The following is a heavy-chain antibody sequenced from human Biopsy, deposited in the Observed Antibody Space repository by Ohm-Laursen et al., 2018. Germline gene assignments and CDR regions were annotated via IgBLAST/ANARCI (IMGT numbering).Heavy chain of an antibody. D-gene: IGHD2/OR15-2a*01. J-gene: IGHJ6*02. Sequence: SVKVSCKASGGTLITYAISWVRQAPGQGLEWMGRIIPILHVPTYAQSFQGRVTISADKSTSTAYMELSGLRSEDTAVYYCARATNSTGWPYHYFYGMDVWGQGTTVTVSS. CDR3: ARATNSTGWPYHYFYGMDV. CDR1: GGTLITYA. V-gene: IGHV1-69*04. CDR2: IIPILHVP.